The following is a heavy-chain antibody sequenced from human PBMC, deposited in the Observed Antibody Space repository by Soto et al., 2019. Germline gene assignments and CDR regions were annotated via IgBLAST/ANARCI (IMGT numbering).Heavy chain of an antibody. CDR1: GGTFSSYA. V-gene: IGHV1-69*01. Sequence: QVQLVQSGAEVKKPGSSVKVSCKASGGTFSSYAISWVRQAPGQGLEWMGGIIPIFGTANYAQKFQGRVMITADESTSTAYRELSSLRSEDTAVYYCAAQLLRGVHAYYFDYWGQGTLVTVSS. D-gene: IGHD3-10*01. J-gene: IGHJ4*02. CDR3: AAQLLRGVHAYYFDY. CDR2: IIPIFGTA.